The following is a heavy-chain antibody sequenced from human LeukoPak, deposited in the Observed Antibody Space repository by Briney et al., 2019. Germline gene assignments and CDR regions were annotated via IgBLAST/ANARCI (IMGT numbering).Heavy chain of an antibody. CDR1: GFSFNTYT. J-gene: IGHJ3*01. V-gene: IGHV3-21*01. Sequence: GGSLRLSCAASGFSFNTYTTNWVRQAPGRGLEWVASISSTGSYIYYADSVRGRFTISRDNAENSLYLQMNNLRAEDTAVFYCASPYSTSWNDAYDVWGQGTMVTVSS. CDR2: ISSTGSYI. D-gene: IGHD6-13*01. CDR3: ASPYSTSWNDAYDV.